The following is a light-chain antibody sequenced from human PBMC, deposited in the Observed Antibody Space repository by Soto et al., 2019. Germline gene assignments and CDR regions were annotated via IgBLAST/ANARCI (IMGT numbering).Light chain of an antibody. Sequence: DTQMTQSPSSLSASVGDRISIACRASQTVSTYLNWYQQKPGKAPTLLSSATSTLQSGVPSRFSGSGSGTEFTLTITSLQPEDFATYYCQQTYTTPRTFGQGTKVDIK. J-gene: IGKJ1*01. V-gene: IGKV1-39*01. CDR3: QQTYTTPRT. CDR1: QTVSTY. CDR2: ATS.